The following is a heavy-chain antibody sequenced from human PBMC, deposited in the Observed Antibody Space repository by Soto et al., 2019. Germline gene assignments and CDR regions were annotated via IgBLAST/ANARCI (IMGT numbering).Heavy chain of an antibody. Sequence: SETLSLTCTFSGGSISSYSWVWIRQPAGKGLEWIGRIFSSGSTNYNPSLKGRITMSLDTSKNQFSLKLNSATATDTAVYYCASRIVGATGQAFDIWGQGTMVTVSS. CDR1: GGSISSYS. CDR3: ASRIVGATGQAFDI. V-gene: IGHV4-4*07. CDR2: IFSSGST. J-gene: IGHJ3*02. D-gene: IGHD1-26*01.